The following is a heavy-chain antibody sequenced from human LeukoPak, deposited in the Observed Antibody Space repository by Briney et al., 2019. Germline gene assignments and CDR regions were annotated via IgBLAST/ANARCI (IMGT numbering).Heavy chain of an antibody. CDR1: GYTFTSYG. J-gene: IGHJ4*02. V-gene: IGHV1-18*01. CDR2: ISAYNGNT. D-gene: IGHD6-19*01. Sequence: GASVKVSCKASGYTFTSYGISWVRQAPGQGLEWMGWISAYNGNTNYAQKLQGRVTMTTDTSTSTAYMELRSLRSDDTAVYYCATAQVGPRVTYSSGWYELDYWGQGTLVTVSS. CDR3: ATAQVGPRVTYSSGWYELDY.